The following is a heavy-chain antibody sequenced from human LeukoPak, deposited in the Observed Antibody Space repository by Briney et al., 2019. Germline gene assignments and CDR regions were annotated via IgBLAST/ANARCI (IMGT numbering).Heavy chain of an antibody. Sequence: PGGSLRLSCVASGFTFSNYGMHWVRQAPGKGLEWVAIISYDGDTKRYADSVKGRFTISRDNAKNSLYLQMNSLRAEDTALYYCAKASSSYDSSGYYFDYWGQGTLVTVSS. V-gene: IGHV3-30*18. CDR2: ISYDGDTK. J-gene: IGHJ4*02. CDR3: AKASSSYDSSGYYFDY. D-gene: IGHD3-22*01. CDR1: GFTFSNYG.